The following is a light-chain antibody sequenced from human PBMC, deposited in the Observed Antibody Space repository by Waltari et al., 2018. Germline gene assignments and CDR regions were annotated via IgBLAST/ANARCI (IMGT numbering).Light chain of an antibody. CDR1: QSIMNN. V-gene: IGKV3-15*01. CDR3: HQYNSWPKT. J-gene: IGKJ1*01. CDR2: GSS. Sequence: DIVLTQSPATLSVSPGKRATLSCRASQSIMNNLAWYQQKPGQAPRLLIYGSSSRTTDGPARFSGSGSGTEFTLTISSLRSGDSAIYDCHQYNSWPKTFGQGTKVEI.